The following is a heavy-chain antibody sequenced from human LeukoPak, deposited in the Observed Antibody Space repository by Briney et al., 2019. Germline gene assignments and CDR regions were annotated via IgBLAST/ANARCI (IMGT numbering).Heavy chain of an antibody. J-gene: IGHJ4*02. V-gene: IGHV3-23*01. CDR1: GFAFSTYA. Sequence: GGSLRPSCAASGFAFSTYAMTWVRQAPEKGLQWVSTISTSGRATYYADSVEGRFTISRDNSKNTLYLQMNSLRADDTAVYYCAKARGSSVYEQFDYWGQGTQVTVSP. CDR2: ISTSGRAT. D-gene: IGHD5/OR15-5a*01. CDR3: AKARGSSVYEQFDY.